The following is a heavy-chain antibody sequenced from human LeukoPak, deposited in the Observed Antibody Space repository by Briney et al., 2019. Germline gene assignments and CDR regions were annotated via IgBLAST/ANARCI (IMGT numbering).Heavy chain of an antibody. CDR3: AKDLRWGAGSAFDI. D-gene: IGHD2-21*01. J-gene: IGHJ3*02. V-gene: IGHV3-30*02. Sequence: GGSLRLSCAASGFTFSSYGTHWVRQAPGKGLEWVAFIRYDGSNKYYADSVKGRFTISRDNSKNTLYLQMNSLRAEDTAVYYCAKDLRWGAGSAFDIWGQGTMVTVSS. CDR2: IRYDGSNK. CDR1: GFTFSSYG.